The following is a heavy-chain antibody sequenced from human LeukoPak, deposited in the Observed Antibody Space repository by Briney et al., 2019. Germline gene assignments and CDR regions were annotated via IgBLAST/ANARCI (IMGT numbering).Heavy chain of an antibody. V-gene: IGHV1-2*06. D-gene: IGHD2-15*01. CDR3: ARGYCSGGTCYLVENWLDP. J-gene: IGHJ5*02. CDR2: INPNSGGT. Sequence: ASVKVSCKASGYTLTAYYIYWVRQAPGQGLELMGRINPNSGGTDYAQNFQGRVTMTRDTSISTAYMELSRLRSDDTAVYYYARGYCSGGTCYLVENWLDPWGQGTLVTVSP. CDR1: GYTLTAYY.